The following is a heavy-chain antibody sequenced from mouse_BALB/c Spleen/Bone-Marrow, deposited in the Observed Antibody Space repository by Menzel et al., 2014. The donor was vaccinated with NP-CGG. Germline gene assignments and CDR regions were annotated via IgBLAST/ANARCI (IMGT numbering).Heavy chain of an antibody. J-gene: IGHJ3*01. CDR2: IWAGGSS. Sequence: ESGPGLVAPSQSLSITCTVSGFSLTSYGVHWVRQPPGKGLEWLGVIWAGGSSNYNSALMSRLSISKDNSKSQVFLKMNSLQTDDTAMYYCASLYRFAYWGQGTLVTVSA. D-gene: IGHD2-12*01. V-gene: IGHV2-9*02. CDR3: ASLYRFAY. CDR1: GFSLTSYG.